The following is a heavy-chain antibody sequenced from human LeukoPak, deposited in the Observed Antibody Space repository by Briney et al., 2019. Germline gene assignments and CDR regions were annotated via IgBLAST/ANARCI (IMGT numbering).Heavy chain of an antibody. D-gene: IGHD5/OR15-5a*01. CDR2: IASDGSQT. CDR1: GFTLRNYF. Sequence: GGPLRLSCAPTGFTLRNYFMHWARHAPGEGLEWVAVIASDGSQTFYVESVEGRFTISRDNSNKTLYLQMNSLRAEDTAVYFCVRERQDTSVHSVAFDCWGQGT. CDR3: VRERQDTSVHSVAFDC. V-gene: IGHV3-30-3*01. J-gene: IGHJ3*01.